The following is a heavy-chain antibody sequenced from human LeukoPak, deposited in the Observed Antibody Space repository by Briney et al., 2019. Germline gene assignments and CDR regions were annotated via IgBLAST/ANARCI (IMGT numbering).Heavy chain of an antibody. CDR1: GFTFSSSW. J-gene: IGHJ4*02. V-gene: IGHV3-7*01. CDR3: ARSTAGLDY. CDR2: IKPDGSER. D-gene: IGHD5-18*01. Sequence: GGSLRLSCPASGFTFSSSWMAWVRQAPGKGLEWVANIKPDGSERYYVDSVKGRFTISKDNAKNSLYLQMNSLRVEDTAMYYCARSTAGLDYWGQGTLVTVSS.